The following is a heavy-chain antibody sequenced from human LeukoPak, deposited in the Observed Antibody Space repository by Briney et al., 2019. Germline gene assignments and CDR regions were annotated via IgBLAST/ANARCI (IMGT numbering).Heavy chain of an antibody. J-gene: IGHJ4*02. Sequence: GGSLRLSCAGSGFGFIVAWMNWVRQAPGKGLEWVGRIKSRSSGATIDYAAPVKDRFTISRDDSKNTLCLQINSLTIEDTAVYYCTTDPGYRSGYPHFDFWGQGTLVAVSS. CDR1: GFGFIVAW. CDR2: IKSRSSGATI. V-gene: IGHV3-15*07. CDR3: TTDPGYRSGYPHFDF. D-gene: IGHD6-19*01.